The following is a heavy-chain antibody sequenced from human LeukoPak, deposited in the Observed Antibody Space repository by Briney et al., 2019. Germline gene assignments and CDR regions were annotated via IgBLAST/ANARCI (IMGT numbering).Heavy chain of an antibody. J-gene: IGHJ4*02. CDR3: ARADGRGYGSGSYYN. D-gene: IGHD3-10*01. CDR2: IYYSGST. Sequence: PSETLSLTCTVSGGPISSHYWSWIRQPPGKGLEWIGYIYYSGSTNYNPSLKSRVTISVYTSKNQFSLKLSSVTAADTAVYYCARADGRGYGSGSYYNWGQGTLVTVSS. V-gene: IGHV4-59*11. CDR1: GGPISSHY.